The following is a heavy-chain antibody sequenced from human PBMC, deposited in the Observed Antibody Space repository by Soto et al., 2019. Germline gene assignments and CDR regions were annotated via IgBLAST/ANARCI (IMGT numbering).Heavy chain of an antibody. D-gene: IGHD3-9*01. CDR3: ARDILTGWTDYYYGMDV. V-gene: IGHV4-4*07. CDR2: IYTSGST. Sequence: PSETLSLTCTVSGGSISSYYWIWIRQPAGKGLEWIGRIYTSGSTNYNPSLKSRVTMSVDTSKNQFSLKLSSVTAADTAVYYCARDILTGWTDYYYGMDVWGQGTTVTVSS. CDR1: GGSISSYY. J-gene: IGHJ6*02.